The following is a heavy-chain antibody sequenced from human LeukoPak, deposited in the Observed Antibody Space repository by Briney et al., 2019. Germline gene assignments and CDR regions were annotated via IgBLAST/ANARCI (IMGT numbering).Heavy chain of an antibody. Sequence: SETASLTCTVSGGSISSGGYYWSWIRQHPGKGLEWIGYIYYSGSTYYNPSLKSRVTISVDTSKNQFSLKLSSVTAADTAVYYCASYYYDSSGYYAFDIWGQGTMATVSS. CDR1: GGSISSGGYY. J-gene: IGHJ3*02. CDR2: IYYSGST. D-gene: IGHD3-22*01. CDR3: ASYYYDSSGYYAFDI. V-gene: IGHV4-31*03.